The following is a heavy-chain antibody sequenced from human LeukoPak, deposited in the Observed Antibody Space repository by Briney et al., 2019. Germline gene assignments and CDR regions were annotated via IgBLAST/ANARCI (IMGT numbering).Heavy chain of an antibody. CDR2: INANNGNT. CDR1: GYTFTSYG. CDR3: ARETLMYSSSWYGAQDAFDI. V-gene: IGHV1-18*01. Sequence: SVKLCCTSAGYTFTSYGISRVRQAPGQGMEWMGWINANNGNTNYAQKLHGKVTLTIDTSTSTAYMELRSLRSDDTAVYYCARETLMYSSSWYGAQDAFDIRGQRKMCT. D-gene: IGHD6-13*01. J-gene: IGHJ3*02.